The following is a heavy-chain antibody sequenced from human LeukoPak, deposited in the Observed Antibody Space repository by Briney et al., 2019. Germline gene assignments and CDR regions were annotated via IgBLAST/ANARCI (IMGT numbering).Heavy chain of an antibody. CDR1: AGPISSYY. D-gene: IGHD3-10*01. J-gene: IGHJ6*02. V-gene: IGHV4-4*07. Sequence: SETLSLTCTVTAGPISSYYWSWIRQPAGKGLEWIMRIYTGGSTNYNPSLKSRVTMSVDTSKNQFSLKLSSVTAADTAVYYCAREVYYGSGSYSGYYYYGMDVWGQGTTVTVSS. CDR2: IYTGGST. CDR3: AREVYYGSGSYSGYYYYGMDV.